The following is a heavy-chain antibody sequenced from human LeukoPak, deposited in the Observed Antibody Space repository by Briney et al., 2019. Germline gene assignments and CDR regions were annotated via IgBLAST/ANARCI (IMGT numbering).Heavy chain of an antibody. D-gene: IGHD5-18*01. Sequence: GRSLRLSCAASGFSFTIYTMSWVRQAPGEGLEWVSGISGTAGSTYYAGSVRGRFTSSRDNSKNSLYLHLHSLSAEDTAVYYCAQDKYSYGFGPFDYWGQGPLVTAPS. J-gene: IGHJ4*02. CDR2: ISGTAGST. CDR1: GFSFTIYT. CDR3: AQDKYSYGFGPFDY. V-gene: IGHV3-23*01.